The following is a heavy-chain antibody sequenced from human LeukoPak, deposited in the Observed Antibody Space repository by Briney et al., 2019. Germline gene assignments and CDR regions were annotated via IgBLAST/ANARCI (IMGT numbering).Heavy chain of an antibody. CDR3: ARDGISYYYDSSGYLDY. CDR1: GFTFSSYS. CDR2: ISSSSSYI. D-gene: IGHD3-22*01. J-gene: IGHJ4*02. Sequence: GGSLRLSCAASGFTFSSYSMNWVRQAPGKGLEWVSSISSSSSYIYYADSVKGRFTISRDNAKNSLYLQTNSLRAEDTAVYYCARDGISYYYDSSGYLDYRGQGTLVTVSS. V-gene: IGHV3-21*01.